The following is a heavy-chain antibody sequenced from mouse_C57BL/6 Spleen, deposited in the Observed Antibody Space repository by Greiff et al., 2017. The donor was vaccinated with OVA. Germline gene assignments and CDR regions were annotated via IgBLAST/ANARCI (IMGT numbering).Heavy chain of an antibody. CDR2: INYDGSST. D-gene: IGHD2-3*01. V-gene: IGHV5-16*01. CDR3: ARGEGYSLYWYFDV. Sequence: EVKLMESEGGLVQPGSSMKLSCTASGFTFSDYYMAWVRQVPEKGLEWVANINYDGSSTYYLDSLKSRFIISRDNAKNILYLQMSRLKSEDTATYYCARGEGYSLYWYFDVWGTGTTVTVSS. J-gene: IGHJ1*03. CDR1: GFTFSDYY.